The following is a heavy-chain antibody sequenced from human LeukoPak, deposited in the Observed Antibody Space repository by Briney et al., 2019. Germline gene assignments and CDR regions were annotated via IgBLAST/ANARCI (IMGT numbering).Heavy chain of an antibody. CDR1: GFSFSDFW. Sequence: PGGSLRLSCAASGFSFSDFWMHWVRQTPGKGLVWVSRIRGDGYDTNYADSVEGRFTISRDNAGHTLYLQMNSLRADDTAVYYCASDRVLGSGSLDNWGQGTLVTVSS. D-gene: IGHD3-10*01. V-gene: IGHV3-74*01. J-gene: IGHJ4*02. CDR2: IRGDGYDT. CDR3: ASDRVLGSGSLDN.